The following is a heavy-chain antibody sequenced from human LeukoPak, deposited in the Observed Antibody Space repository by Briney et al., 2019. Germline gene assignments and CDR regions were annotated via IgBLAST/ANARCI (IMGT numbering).Heavy chain of an antibody. Sequence: GGSLRLSCAASGFAVSSNYMSWVRQAPGKGLEWVSIIFSGGKTFYADSVKGRFTISRDIFKNTLHLQMNSLRPEDTALYYCVKAGDFWSSSFDYRGQGTQVTVSS. V-gene: IGHV3-66*02. CDR1: GFAVSSNY. CDR3: VKAGDFWSSSFDY. D-gene: IGHD3-3*01. CDR2: IFSGGKT. J-gene: IGHJ4*02.